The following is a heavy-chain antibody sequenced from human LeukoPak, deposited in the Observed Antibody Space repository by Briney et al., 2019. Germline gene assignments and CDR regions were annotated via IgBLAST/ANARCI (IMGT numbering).Heavy chain of an antibody. CDR3: AKDPFGENGMDV. V-gene: IGHV3-23*01. CDR2: ISGSGGST. CDR1: GFTFSSYA. J-gene: IGHJ6*02. Sequence: GGSLRLSCVASGFTFSSYAMSWVRQAPGKGLEWVSAISGSGGSTYYADSVKGRFTISRDNSKNTLYLQMNSLRAEDTAVYYCAKDPFGENGMDVWGQGTTVTVSS. D-gene: IGHD3-16*01.